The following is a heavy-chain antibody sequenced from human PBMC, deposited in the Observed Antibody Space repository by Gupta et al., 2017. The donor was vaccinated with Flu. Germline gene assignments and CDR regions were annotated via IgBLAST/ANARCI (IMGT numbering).Heavy chain of an antibody. CDR2: VYHDGSA. CDR3: VGGLGWAQPFDF. CDR1: GVSISRYY. Sequence: QVQLQESGPGLVRPSETLSLTCTVSGVSISRYYWSWIRQSPEKGLEWIGYVYHDGSANSSPSLKSRATISVDASRQQFSLKMTSVTAADTAVYYCVGGLGWAQPFDFWGQGAQVIVSP. J-gene: IGHJ4*02. V-gene: IGHV4-59*03. D-gene: IGHD5-12*01.